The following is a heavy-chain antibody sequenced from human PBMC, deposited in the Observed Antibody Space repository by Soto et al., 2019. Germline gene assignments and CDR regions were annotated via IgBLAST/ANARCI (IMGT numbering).Heavy chain of an antibody. J-gene: IGHJ4*02. CDR3: ARDPCSGGSCYSGLDY. D-gene: IGHD2-15*01. Sequence: VASVKVSWKASGYTFTSYGISWVRKAPGQGLEWMGWISAYNGNTNYAQKLQGRVTMTTDTSTSTAYMELRSLRSDDTAVYYCARDPCSGGSCYSGLDYWGQGTLVTVSS. CDR2: ISAYNGNT. CDR1: GYTFTSYG. V-gene: IGHV1-18*01.